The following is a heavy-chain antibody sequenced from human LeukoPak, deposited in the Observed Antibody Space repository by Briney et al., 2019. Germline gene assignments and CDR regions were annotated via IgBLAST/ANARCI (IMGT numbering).Heavy chain of an antibody. CDR3: ARGLRGLAAADY. CDR2: ISGSGGST. V-gene: IGHV3-23*01. CDR1: GFTFNTYA. Sequence: PGGSLRLSCAASGFTFNTYAMNWVRQSPGKGLEWVSSISGSGGSTYYADSVKGRFTISRHNSKNTLYLQMNSLRAEDTAVYYCARGLRGLAAADYWGQGTLVTVSS. D-gene: IGHD6-13*01. J-gene: IGHJ4*02.